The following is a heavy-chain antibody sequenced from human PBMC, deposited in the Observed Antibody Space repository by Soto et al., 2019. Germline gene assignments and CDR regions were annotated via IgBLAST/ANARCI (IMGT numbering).Heavy chain of an antibody. CDR2: IIPIFGTA. CDR3: ARDPMIVVVITSYYYGMDV. J-gene: IGHJ6*02. D-gene: IGHD3-22*01. V-gene: IGHV1-69*13. CDR1: GGTFSSYA. Sequence: SVKVSCKAAGGTFSSYAISWVRQAPGQGLEWMGGIIPIFGTANYAQKFQGRVTITADESTSTAYMELSSLRSEDTAVYYCARDPMIVVVITSYYYGMDVWGQGTTVTVSS.